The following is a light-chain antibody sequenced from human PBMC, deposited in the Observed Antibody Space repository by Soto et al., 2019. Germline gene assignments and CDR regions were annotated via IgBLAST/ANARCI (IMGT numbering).Light chain of an antibody. Sequence: EIVITQSPATLSVSPGERATLSCRASQSINNNLAWYQQKRGQGPRLLIYGASSRATGTPARFSGSGSGTGFTLTISSLQSEDFAIYYCLQYNDWPLTFGGGTKVEIK. V-gene: IGKV3-15*01. J-gene: IGKJ4*01. CDR3: LQYNDWPLT. CDR2: GAS. CDR1: QSINNN.